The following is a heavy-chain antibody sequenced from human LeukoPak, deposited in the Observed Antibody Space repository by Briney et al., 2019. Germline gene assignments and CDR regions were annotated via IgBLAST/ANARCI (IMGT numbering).Heavy chain of an antibody. Sequence: SETLSLTCTVSGGSISSGGYYWSWIRQLPGKGLEWIGYSYYSGSTYYNPSLESRVSISVDTSRNQFSLRLSSVTAADTAVYYCARRLEDDYDDYNSWFDPWGQGTLVTVSS. CDR1: GGSISSGGYY. CDR2: SYYSGST. D-gene: IGHD4-17*01. CDR3: ARRLEDDYDDYNSWFDP. V-gene: IGHV4-31*03. J-gene: IGHJ5*02.